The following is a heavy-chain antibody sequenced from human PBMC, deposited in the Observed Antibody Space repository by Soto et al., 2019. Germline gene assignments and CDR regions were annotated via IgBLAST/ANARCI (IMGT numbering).Heavy chain of an antibody. D-gene: IGHD6-19*01. V-gene: IGHV3-74*01. CDR3: ARDEAVAGPPFDY. J-gene: IGHJ4*02. CDR1: GFTFVSYW. CDR2: INSDGSST. Sequence: WGSLRLSCAASGFTFVSYWIHLVGQSPCKWLVWVSRINSDGSSTSYADSVKGRFTISRDNAKNTLYLQMNSLRAEDTAVYYCARDEAVAGPPFDYWGQGTLVTVSS.